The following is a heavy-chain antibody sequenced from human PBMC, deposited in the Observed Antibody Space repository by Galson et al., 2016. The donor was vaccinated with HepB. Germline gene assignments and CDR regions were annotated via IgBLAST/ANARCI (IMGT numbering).Heavy chain of an antibody. CDR2: LGSGT. D-gene: IGHD2-2*01. CDR1: GFTFSKYA. Sequence: SLRLSCAASGFTFSKYAMTWVRQAPGKGLEWVSSLGSGTYYADFVKGRFSISRDNSKSSLYLDMSSLRAEDTAVYYCVRDISSSHFDLWGRGTLVTVTS. CDR3: VRDISSSHFDL. V-gene: IGHV3-23*01. J-gene: IGHJ2*01.